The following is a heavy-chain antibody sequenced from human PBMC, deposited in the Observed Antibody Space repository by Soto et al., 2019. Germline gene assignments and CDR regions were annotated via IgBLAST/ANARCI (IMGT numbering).Heavy chain of an antibody. Sequence: QLQLQESGSGLVKPSQTLSLTCAVSGGSISSGGYSWSWIRQPPGKGLEWIGYIYHSGSTYYNPSLNSRVTISVDRSKTQFSLKLSSVTAADTAVYYCARVNYDYVWGSYRPYGMDVWGQGTTVTVSS. CDR1: GGSISSGGYS. V-gene: IGHV4-30-2*01. D-gene: IGHD3-16*02. J-gene: IGHJ6*02. CDR3: ARVNYDYVWGSYRPYGMDV. CDR2: IYHSGST.